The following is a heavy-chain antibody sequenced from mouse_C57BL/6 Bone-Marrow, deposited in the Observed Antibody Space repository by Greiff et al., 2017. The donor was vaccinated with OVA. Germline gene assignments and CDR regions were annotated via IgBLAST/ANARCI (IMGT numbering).Heavy chain of an antibody. Sequence: VQLKQPGAELVKPGASVKLSCKASGYTFTSYWMQWVKQRPGQGLEWIGEIDPSDSYTNYNQKFKGKATLTVDTSSSTAYMQLSSLTSEDSAVYYCAREDVGYPYYYAMDYWGQGTSVTVSS. D-gene: IGHD2-3*01. CDR3: AREDVGYPYYYAMDY. J-gene: IGHJ4*01. CDR2: IDPSDSYT. V-gene: IGHV1-50*01. CDR1: GYTFTSYW.